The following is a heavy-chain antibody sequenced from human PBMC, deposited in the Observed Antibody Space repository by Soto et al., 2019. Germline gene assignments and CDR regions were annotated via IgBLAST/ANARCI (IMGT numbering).Heavy chain of an antibody. CDR2: IYYNGIT. V-gene: IGHV4-59*01. J-gene: IGHJ3*02. CDR3: ARVWGGAFDI. D-gene: IGHD3-10*01. CDR1: GGSISRYY. Sequence: PSETLSLTCTVSGGSISRYYWSWIRQPPGKGLEWIGYIYYNGITNYNPSLKSRVTISVDTSKNQFSLKLSSVTAADTAVYYCARVWGGAFDIWGQGTMVT.